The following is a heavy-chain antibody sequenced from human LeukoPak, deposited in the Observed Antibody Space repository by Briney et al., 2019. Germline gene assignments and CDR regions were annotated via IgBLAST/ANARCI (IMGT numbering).Heavy chain of an antibody. CDR3: ARDREYSSSWYDPYFDY. CDR2: IIPILGIA. V-gene: IGHV1-69*04. J-gene: IGHJ4*02. CDR1: GGTFSSYA. D-gene: IGHD6-13*01. Sequence: ASVKVSCTASGGTFSSYAISWVRQAPGQGLEWMGRIIPILGIANYAQKFQGRVTITADKSTSTAYMELSSLRSEDTAVYYCARDREYSSSWYDPYFDYWGQGTLVTVSS.